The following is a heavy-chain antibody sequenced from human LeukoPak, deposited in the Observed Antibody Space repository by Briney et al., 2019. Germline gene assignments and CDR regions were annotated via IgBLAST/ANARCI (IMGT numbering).Heavy chain of an antibody. J-gene: IGHJ4*02. CDR3: ARVPRYCSSTSCFMFDY. CDR2: MNPNSGST. D-gene: IGHD2-2*01. CDR1: GYTFTSYD. Sequence: ASVKVSCKASGYTFTSYDINWVRQATGQGLEWMGWMNPNSGSTGYAQKFQGRVTITRNTSISTAYMELSSLRSEDTAVYYCARVPRYCSSTSCFMFDYWGQGTLVTVSS. V-gene: IGHV1-8*03.